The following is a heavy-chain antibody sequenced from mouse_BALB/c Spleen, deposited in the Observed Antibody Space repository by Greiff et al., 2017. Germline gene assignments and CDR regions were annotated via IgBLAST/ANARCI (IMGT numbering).Heavy chain of an antibody. CDR3: ARGETPFFDY. J-gene: IGHJ2*01. Sequence: VKLMESGAELVRPGVSVKISCKGSGYTFTDYAMHWVKQSHAKSLEWIGVISTYYGDASYNQKFKGKATMTVDKSSSTAYMELARLTSEDSAIYYCARGETPFFDYWGQGTTLTVSS. CDR2: ISTYYGDA. V-gene: IGHV1S137*01. CDR1: GYTFTDYA.